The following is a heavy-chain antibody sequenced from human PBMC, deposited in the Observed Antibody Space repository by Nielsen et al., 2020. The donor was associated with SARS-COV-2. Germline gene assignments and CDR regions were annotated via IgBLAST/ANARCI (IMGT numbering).Heavy chain of an antibody. J-gene: IGHJ5*02. V-gene: IGHV3-13*04. CDR3: ARGATLYGSGSYSSWFDP. Sequence: GESLKISCAASGFTFSSYDMHWVRQATGKGLEWVSAIGTAGDTYYPGSVKGRFTISRENAKNSLYLQMNSLRAGDTAAYYCARGATLYGSGSYSSWFDPWGQGTLVTVSS. D-gene: IGHD3-10*01. CDR1: GFTFSSYD. CDR2: IGTAGDT.